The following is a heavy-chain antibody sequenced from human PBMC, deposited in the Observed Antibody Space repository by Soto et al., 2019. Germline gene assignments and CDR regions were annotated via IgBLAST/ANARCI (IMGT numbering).Heavy chain of an antibody. J-gene: IGHJ6*02. Sequence: EVQLLESGGGWVQPGGSLRLSCGASGFTFGAIAMPWVRQAPGKGLEWASSSSDDGDSTYYADSGKGRFTISRDKSKNTLFLQMSSLGAEDSAVYYCAKSLSTAVNYGLDCWGQGTSVTVSS. V-gene: IGHV3-23*01. CDR2: SSDDGDST. CDR1: GFTFGAIA. CDR3: AKSLSTAVNYGLDC. D-gene: IGHD2-2*01.